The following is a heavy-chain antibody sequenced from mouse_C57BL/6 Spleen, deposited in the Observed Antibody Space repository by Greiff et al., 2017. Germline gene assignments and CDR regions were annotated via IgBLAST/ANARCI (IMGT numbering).Heavy chain of an antibody. Sequence: EVQLQQSGPELVKPGASVKISCKASGYTFTDYYMNWVKQSHGKSLEWIGEINPNDGGTSYNQKFKGKATLTVDKSSSTAYMQLRSLTSEDSAAYYCGRTGNSNYVYDLDYWGQGTTLTVSS. J-gene: IGHJ2*01. CDR1: GYTFTDYY. D-gene: IGHD2-5*01. CDR2: INPNDGGT. CDR3: GRTGNSNYVYDLDY. V-gene: IGHV1-26*01.